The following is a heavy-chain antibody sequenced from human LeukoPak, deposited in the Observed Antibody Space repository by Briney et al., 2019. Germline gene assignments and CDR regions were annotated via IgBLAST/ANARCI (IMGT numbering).Heavy chain of an antibody. V-gene: IGHV4-59*12. J-gene: IGHJ3*02. CDR2: IYYSGST. D-gene: IGHD3-22*01. CDR1: GGSISSYY. CDR3: ARDYYYDSSGYANDAFDI. Sequence: SETLSLTCTVSGGSISSYYWSWIRQPPGKGLEWIGYIYYSGSTNYNSSLKSRVTISLDTSKNQFSLKLSSVTAADTAVYYCARDYYYDSSGYANDAFDIWGQGTMVTVSS.